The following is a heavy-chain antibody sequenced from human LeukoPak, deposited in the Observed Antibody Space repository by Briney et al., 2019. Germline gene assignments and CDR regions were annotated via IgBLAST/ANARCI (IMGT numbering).Heavy chain of an antibody. V-gene: IGHV3-7*05. CDR3: ARHQVLDGKPNYYHYGMDV. J-gene: IGHJ6*02. D-gene: IGHD3-10*01. CDR2: INLDGSEK. Sequence: PGGSLRLSCAASGFSFSSYWMSWVRQAPGIGLEWVANINLDGSEKYYLDSVKGRFTISRDNAKNSLYLQMNSLRAEDTAMYYCARHQVLDGKPNYYHYGMDVWGQGTTVTVSS. CDR1: GFSFSSYW.